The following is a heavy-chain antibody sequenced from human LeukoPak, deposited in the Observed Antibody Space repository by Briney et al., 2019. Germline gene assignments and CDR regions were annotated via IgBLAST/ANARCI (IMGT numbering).Heavy chain of an antibody. CDR2: ISSSSGTI. CDR3: ARGSSSCFDS. D-gene: IGHD6-13*01. CDR1: GFTFSSYSRYA. V-gene: IGHV3-48*02. Sequence: GGSLRLSCAASGFTFSSYSRYAMSWVRQAPVKGLEWVSYISSSSGTIYYADSVKGRFTTSRDNAKNSLYLQMNNLRDEDTAVYYCARGSSSCFDSWGQGTLVTVSS. J-gene: IGHJ4*02.